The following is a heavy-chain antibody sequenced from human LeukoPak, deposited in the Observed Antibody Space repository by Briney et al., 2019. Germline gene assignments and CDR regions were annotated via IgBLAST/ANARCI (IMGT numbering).Heavy chain of an antibody. CDR3: ARVPDYGGAFDY. V-gene: IGHV4-59*01. D-gene: IGHD4-23*01. J-gene: IGHJ4*02. CDR1: GGSISSYY. Sequence: SETLSLTCTVSGGSISSYYWSWIRQPPGKGLEWIGYIYYSGSTNYNPSLKSRVTISVDTSKNQFSLKLSSVTAADTAVYYCARVPDYGGAFDYWGQGTLVTVSS. CDR2: IYYSGST.